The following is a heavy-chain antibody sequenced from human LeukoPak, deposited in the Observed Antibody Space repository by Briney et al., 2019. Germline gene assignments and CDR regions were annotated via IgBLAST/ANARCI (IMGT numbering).Heavy chain of an antibody. D-gene: IGHD2-2*01. CDR3: AGYCSSTSCYDFDY. V-gene: IGHV1-69*13. Sequence: SVKVSCKASGGTFSSYAISWVRQAPGQGLEWMGRIIPIFGIANYAQKFQGRVTITADESTSTAYMELSSLRSEDTAVYYCAGYCSSTSCYDFDYWGQGTLVTVSS. CDR1: GGTFSSYA. J-gene: IGHJ4*02. CDR2: IIPIFGIA.